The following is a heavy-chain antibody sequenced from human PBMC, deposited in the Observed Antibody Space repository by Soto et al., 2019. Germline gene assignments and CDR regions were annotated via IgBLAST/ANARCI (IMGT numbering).Heavy chain of an antibody. Sequence: QVQLVESGGGVVQPGRSLRLSCAASGFTFSSYGMHWVRQAPGKGLEWVAVIWYDGSNKYYADSVKGRFTISRDNSKNTLYLQMNSLRVEDTAVYYCARDGMGSPTTVTTLDHGFADYWGQGTLVTVSS. J-gene: IGHJ4*02. CDR2: IWYDGSNK. D-gene: IGHD4-17*01. CDR3: ARDGMGSPTTVTTLDHGFADY. CDR1: GFTFSSYG. V-gene: IGHV3-33*01.